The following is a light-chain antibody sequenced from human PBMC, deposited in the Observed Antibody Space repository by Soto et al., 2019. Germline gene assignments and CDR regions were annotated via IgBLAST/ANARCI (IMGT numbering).Light chain of an antibody. CDR2: GAS. CDR3: QQYGNSPIT. V-gene: IGKV3-20*01. J-gene: IGKJ5*01. Sequence: EIVLTWILGTLFLSPGERATLSCRASQSVSSSYLAWYQQKPGQAPRLLIYGASSRAAGIPDRFSGSGSGTDFTLTISRLEPEDFAVYYCQQYGNSPITCGQGTRLEIK. CDR1: QSVSSSY.